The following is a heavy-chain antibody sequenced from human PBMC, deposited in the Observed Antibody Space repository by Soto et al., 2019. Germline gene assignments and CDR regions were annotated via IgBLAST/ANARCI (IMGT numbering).Heavy chain of an antibody. CDR3: EVTTGY. D-gene: IGHD1-1*01. CDR2: MSPDSGNT. V-gene: IGHV1-8*02. CDR1: GYTFTDYD. Sequence: QVQVVQSRAEVKKPGASVRVSCKTSGYTFTDYDINWVRQAAGQGLEYMGWMSPDSGNTGYSQQFQGRVTMTSNTSTSPAYMELSSLTSEDTAVYYCEVTTGYWGQGAMGTVSS. J-gene: IGHJ4*02.